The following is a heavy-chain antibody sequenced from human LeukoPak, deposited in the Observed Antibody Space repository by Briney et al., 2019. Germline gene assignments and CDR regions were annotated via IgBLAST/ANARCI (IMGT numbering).Heavy chain of an antibody. CDR3: ARHRYQLLFGGAFDI. J-gene: IGHJ3*02. CDR2: IYYSGTT. D-gene: IGHD2-2*01. Sequence: SETLSLTCTVSGGSISSYYWSWFRQPPGKGLEWIGYIYYSGTTDYNPSLKSRVSISVDTSKNQFSLKLSSVTAADTAVYYCARHRYQLLFGGAFDIWGQGTMVTVSS. V-gene: IGHV4-59*08. CDR1: GGSISSYY.